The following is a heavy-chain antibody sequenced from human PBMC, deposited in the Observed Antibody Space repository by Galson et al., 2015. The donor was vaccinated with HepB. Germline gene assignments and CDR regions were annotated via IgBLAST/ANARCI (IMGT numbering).Heavy chain of an antibody. CDR1: GFTFSSYG. Sequence: SLRLSCAASGFTFSSYGMHWVRQAPGKGLEWVAVISYDGSNKYYADSVKGRFTISRDNSKNTLYLQMNSLRADDTAVYYCATPPPVQGCSSSSCYASDIWGQGTMVTASS. J-gene: IGHJ3*02. V-gene: IGHV3-30*03. CDR3: ATPPPVQGCSSSSCYASDI. D-gene: IGHD2-2*01. CDR2: ISYDGSNK.